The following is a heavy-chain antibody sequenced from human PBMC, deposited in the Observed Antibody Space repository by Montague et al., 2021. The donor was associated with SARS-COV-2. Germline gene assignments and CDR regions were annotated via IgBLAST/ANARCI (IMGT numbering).Heavy chain of an antibody. J-gene: IGHJ4*02. Sequence: SETLSLTCAVYGGSLSGYYWSWIRQPPGKGLEWIGEINHSGSTNYNPSLKSRVTISVDTSKNQFSLKLSSVTAADTAVYYCARGYQLRFLEWSSRQSTFDYCGQGTLVTVSS. D-gene: IGHD3-3*01. V-gene: IGHV4-34*01. CDR3: ARGYQLRFLEWSSRQSTFDY. CDR2: INHSGST. CDR1: GGSLSGYY.